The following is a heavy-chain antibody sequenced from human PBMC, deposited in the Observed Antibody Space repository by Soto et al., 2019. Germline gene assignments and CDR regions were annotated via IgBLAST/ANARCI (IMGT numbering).Heavy chain of an antibody. J-gene: IGHJ4*02. Sequence: AGGSLRLSCAASGFTFISFAMSWVRQAPGKGLDWVSAISGSGGSTYSADSVKGRFTISRDNSKNTLYLQMSSLRAEDTAVYYCARGFSAGKGSPSDFWGQGSLVTV. D-gene: IGHD6-13*01. CDR2: ISGSGGST. CDR1: GFTFISFA. V-gene: IGHV3-23*01. CDR3: ARGFSAGKGSPSDF.